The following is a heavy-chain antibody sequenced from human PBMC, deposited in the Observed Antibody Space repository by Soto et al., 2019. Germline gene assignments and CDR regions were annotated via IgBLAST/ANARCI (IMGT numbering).Heavy chain of an antibody. CDR1: DYSFASYC. CDR2: IYPGDSDT. CDR3: ARHPLPYSSSSRPPFDC. D-gene: IGHD6-6*01. V-gene: IGHV5-51*01. Sequence: LXLFCKGSDYSFASYCIGWVRQMPWKDLEWMGIIYPGDSDTRYSPSFQGQVTISADKSISTAYLQWSSLKASDTAMYYCARHPLPYSSSSRPPFDCWGQGTLVTVSS. J-gene: IGHJ4*02.